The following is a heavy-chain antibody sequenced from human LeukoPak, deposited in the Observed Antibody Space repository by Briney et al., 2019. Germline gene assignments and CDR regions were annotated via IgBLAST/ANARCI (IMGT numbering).Heavy chain of an antibody. CDR2: VSAANNP. J-gene: IGHJ4*02. CDR1: GYIFTPHH. CDR3: AMSVEMPPIPSFDY. D-gene: IGHD5-24*01. V-gene: IGHV1-3*01. Sequence: ASVKVSCKTSGYIFTPHHIHWMRQAPGQGLELLGWVSAANNPEYSQKFQGRVVITRDASATTSYLELNSLKSEDTAVYYCAMSVEMPPIPSFDYWGQGTLVTVSS.